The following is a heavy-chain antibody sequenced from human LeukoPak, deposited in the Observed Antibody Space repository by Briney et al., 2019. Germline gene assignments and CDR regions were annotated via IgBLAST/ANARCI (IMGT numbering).Heavy chain of an antibody. CDR1: GYTFTSYG. CDR2: IGAYNGNT. D-gene: IGHD5-12*01. V-gene: IGHV1-18*01. Sequence: GASVKVSCKASGYTFTSYGISWVRQAPGQGLEWMGWIGAYNGNTNYAQKLQGRVTMTTDTSTSTAYMELRSLRSDDTAVYYCARDTPVGSGYDPFDYWGQGTLVTVSS. CDR3: ARDTPVGSGYDPFDY. J-gene: IGHJ4*02.